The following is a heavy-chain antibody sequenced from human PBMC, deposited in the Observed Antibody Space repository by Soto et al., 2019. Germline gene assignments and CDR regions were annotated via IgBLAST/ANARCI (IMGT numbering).Heavy chain of an antibody. V-gene: IGHV4-30-4*01. J-gene: IGHJ4*02. D-gene: IGHD3-9*01. CDR1: GGSISSGDYY. CDR2: RYYSGYT. Sequence: QVQLQESGPGLVKPSQTLSLTCTVSGGSISSGDYYWTWIRQPPGKGLEWIGYRYYSGYTYYNPSLKSRITISVDTSKNQFSLKLTSVTAADTAVYFCARGSNGYHILTGFSSHYWGQGTLVTVSS. CDR3: ARGSNGYHILTGFSSHY.